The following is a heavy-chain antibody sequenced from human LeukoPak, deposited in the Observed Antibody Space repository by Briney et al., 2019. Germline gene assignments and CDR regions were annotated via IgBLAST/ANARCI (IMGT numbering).Heavy chain of an antibody. D-gene: IGHD2-21*02. CDR2: IYSSEPT. V-gene: IGHV4-4*09. J-gene: IGHJ6*03. CDR3: ARHFPYCVGDCPYCYMDV. CDR1: GASISSDY. Sequence: SETLSLTCSVSGASISSDYWSWIRQPPGKGLEWIGTIYSSEPTKYNPSLRSRATISGDTSKNPSSLKLTSLTAADPAVYYWARHFPYCVGDCPYCYMDVGGKGTTVTVSS.